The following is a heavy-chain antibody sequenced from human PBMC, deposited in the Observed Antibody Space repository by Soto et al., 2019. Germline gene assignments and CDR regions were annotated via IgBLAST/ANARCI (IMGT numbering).Heavy chain of an antibody. V-gene: IGHV3-23*01. Sequence: VQLLESGGGLAQPGGSLRLSCAASGFSFTSFVMSWVRQAPGKGLEWVSSIDGSGATTYYADSVKGRFTVSKDNSRTTLYLQMSSLRAEDTATYYCAEVGDFDYWGRGALVTVSS. CDR2: IDGSGATT. J-gene: IGHJ4*02. CDR1: GFSFTSFV. CDR3: AEVGDFDY.